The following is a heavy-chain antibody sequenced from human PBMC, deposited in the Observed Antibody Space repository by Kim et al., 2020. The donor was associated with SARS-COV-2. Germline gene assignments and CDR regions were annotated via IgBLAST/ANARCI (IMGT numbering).Heavy chain of an antibody. J-gene: IGHJ4*02. V-gene: IGHV3-23*01. CDR2: NGDNT. CDR3: AKAYSSDF. Sequence: NGDNTHYADSVKGRFTVSRDNSKNTLYLQMNSLKAEDTAVYYCAKAYSSDFWGQGTLVTVSS. D-gene: IGHD6-13*01.